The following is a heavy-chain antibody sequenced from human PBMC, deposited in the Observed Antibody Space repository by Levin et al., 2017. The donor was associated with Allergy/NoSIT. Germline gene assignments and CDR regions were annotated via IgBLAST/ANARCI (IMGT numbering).Heavy chain of an antibody. CDR2: IYYSGST. D-gene: IGHD3-10*01. V-gene: IGHV4-39*01. CDR1: GGSISSSSYY. CDR3: ARQVLYYGSGSYYNYFDY. Sequence: SETLSLTCTVSGGSISSSSYYWGWIRQPPGKGLEWIGSIYYSGSTYYNPSLKSRVTISVDTSKNQFSLKLSSVTAADTAVYYCARQVLYYGSGSYYNYFDYWGQGTLVTVSS. J-gene: IGHJ4*02.